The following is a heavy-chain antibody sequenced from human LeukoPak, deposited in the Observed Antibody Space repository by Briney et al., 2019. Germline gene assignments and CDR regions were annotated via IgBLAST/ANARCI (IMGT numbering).Heavy chain of an antibody. Sequence: TSETLSLTCTVSGGSISSSSYYWGWIRQPPGKGLEWIGSIYYSGSTYYNPSLKSRVTISVDTSKNQFSLKLSSVSAADTAVYYCARYYGYIFGVVIGQINWFDPWGQGTLVTVSS. CDR2: IYYSGST. J-gene: IGHJ5*02. V-gene: IGHV4-39*07. CDR3: ARYYGYIFGVVIGQINWFDP. CDR1: GGSISSSSYY. D-gene: IGHD3-3*02.